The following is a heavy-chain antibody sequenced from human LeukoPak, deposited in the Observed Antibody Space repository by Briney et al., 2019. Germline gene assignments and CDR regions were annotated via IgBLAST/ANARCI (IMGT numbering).Heavy chain of an antibody. CDR2: ITTDGSAT. CDR1: GFTFSSYW. CDR3: VRGMNDAFDI. V-gene: IGHV3-74*01. J-gene: IGHJ3*02. Sequence: GGSLRLSCAASGFTFSSYWMHWVRQAPGKGPVWVSYITTDGSATAYADSVKGRFTISRDNAENTLYLQMNSLRAEDTAVYYCVRGMNDAFDIWGQGTMVAVSS.